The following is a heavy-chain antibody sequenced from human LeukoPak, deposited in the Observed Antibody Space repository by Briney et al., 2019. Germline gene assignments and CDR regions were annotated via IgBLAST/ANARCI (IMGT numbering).Heavy chain of an antibody. CDR1: GYTFTNYY. J-gene: IGHJ4*02. Sequence: ASVKVSCKASGYTFTNYYMHWVRQAPGQGLEWMGGIIPIFGTANYAQKFQGRVTITTDESTSTAYMELSSLRSEDTAVYYCARYSRGYFDYWGQGTLVTVSS. CDR2: IIPIFGTA. D-gene: IGHD6-19*01. V-gene: IGHV1-69*05. CDR3: ARYSRGYFDY.